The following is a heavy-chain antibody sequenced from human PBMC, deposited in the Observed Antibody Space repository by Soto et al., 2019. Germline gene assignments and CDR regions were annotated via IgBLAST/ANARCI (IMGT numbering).Heavy chain of an antibody. CDR1: GFTFSVHS. V-gene: IGHV3-48*02. D-gene: IGHD3-9*01. CDR2: ISSNSSAR. CDR3: ARDSDIYYGMDV. J-gene: IGHJ6*02. Sequence: GGSLRLSCAASGFTFSVHSMNWVRRAPGKGLEWVSYISSNSSARYYADSVRGRFTISRDNVKYSLYLQMNSLTDEDTAVYYCARDSDIYYGMDVWGQGTTVTVSS.